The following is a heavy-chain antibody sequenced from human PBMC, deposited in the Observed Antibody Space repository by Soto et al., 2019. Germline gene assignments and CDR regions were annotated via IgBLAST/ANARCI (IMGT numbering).Heavy chain of an antibody. Sequence: QVRLQESGPGLLKPSETLSLTCTVSGGSINTFYWSWVRQPAGKGLEWIGRIFSSGSTSFNPSLESRVAMSVATSKIHFSLNLSSVTAADMAVYYCAREGSYRAYNFGHGIQLWSFDFWGQGALGTVSS. D-gene: IGHD5-18*01. V-gene: IGHV4-4*07. CDR3: AREGSYRAYNFGHGIQLWSFDF. CDR1: GGSINTFY. CDR2: IFSSGST. J-gene: IGHJ4*02.